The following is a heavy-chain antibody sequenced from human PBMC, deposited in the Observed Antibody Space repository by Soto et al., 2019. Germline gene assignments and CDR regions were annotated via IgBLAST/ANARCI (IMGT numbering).Heavy chain of an antibody. J-gene: IGHJ4*02. CDR3: ARAPRNWYSCCLDY. CDR2: ISAYNGHT. CDR1: GYTFTSYG. V-gene: IGHV1-18*01. D-gene: IGHD6-13*01. Sequence: QVRLVQSGAEVKKPGASVKVSCKTSGYTFTSYGISWVRQAPGQGLEWMGWISAYNGHTNYAQKLQGRVTMTTDTSTSTAYMELRSLRSDDTAVYYCARAPRNWYSCCLDYWGQGTLVTVFS.